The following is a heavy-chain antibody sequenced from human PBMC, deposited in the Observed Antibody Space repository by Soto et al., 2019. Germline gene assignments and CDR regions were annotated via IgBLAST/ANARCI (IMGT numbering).Heavy chain of an antibody. CDR1: GGTFSSYA. CDR2: IIPIFGTT. CDR3: ARHIVGSTRNYYYYGMDI. J-gene: IGHJ6*02. V-gene: IGHV1-69*01. Sequence: QVQLVQSGVEVKKPGSSVMVSCKASGGTFSSYAISWVRQAPGQGLEWMGGIIPIFGTTNYAQKFHRRVTINADESTSTVYKEVSSLRSEDTAVYYCARHIVGSTRNYYYYGMDIWGQGTTVIVSS. D-gene: IGHD1-26*01.